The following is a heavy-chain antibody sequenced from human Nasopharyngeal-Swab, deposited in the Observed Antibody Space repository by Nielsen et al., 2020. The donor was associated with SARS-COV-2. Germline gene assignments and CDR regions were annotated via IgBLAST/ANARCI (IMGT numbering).Heavy chain of an antibody. CDR2: ISSSSSYT. J-gene: IGHJ6*02. CDR3: ARDSMPHCSSTSCRKYGMDV. Sequence: SLKISCAASGFTFSDYYMSWIRQAPGKGLEWVSYISSSSSYTNHADSVKGRFTISRDNAKNSLYLQMNSLRAEDTAVYYCARDSMPHCSSTSCRKYGMDVWGQGTTVTVSS. V-gene: IGHV3-11*05. D-gene: IGHD2-2*01. CDR1: GFTFSDYY.